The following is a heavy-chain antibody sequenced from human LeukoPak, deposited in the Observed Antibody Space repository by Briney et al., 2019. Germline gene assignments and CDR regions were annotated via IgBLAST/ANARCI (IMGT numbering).Heavy chain of an antibody. D-gene: IGHD2-2*01. CDR2: INSDASDT. V-gene: IGHV3-74*01. CDR1: GFTFSRHW. Sequence: GRSLRLSCAASGFTFSRHWMHWVRQAPGKGLVWISRINSDASDTNYADFVKGRFTISRDNAKNTVYLHINSLRDEDTAVYYCARICSSTDCLIPDWGQGTQVTVSS. CDR3: ARICSSTDCLIPD. J-gene: IGHJ4*02.